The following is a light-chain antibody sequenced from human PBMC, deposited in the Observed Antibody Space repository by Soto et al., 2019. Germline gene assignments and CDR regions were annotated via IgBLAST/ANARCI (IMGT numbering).Light chain of an antibody. J-gene: IGKJ5*01. CDR1: QNINNY. Sequence: DIQMTHARSSLSASVGGRVTSSGRARQNINNYLNWYQQKPGRAPKLLIYDASNLEAVVPSRFRGSGSGTDFTFTISPLQPEDIATYYCHQYENLPIFGQGTRLEIK. CDR2: DAS. V-gene: IGKV1-33*01. CDR3: HQYENLPI.